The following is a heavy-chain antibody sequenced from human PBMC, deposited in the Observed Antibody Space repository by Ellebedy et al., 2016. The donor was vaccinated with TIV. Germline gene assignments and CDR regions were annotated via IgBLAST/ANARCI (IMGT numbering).Heavy chain of an antibody. D-gene: IGHD3-3*01. CDR3: VGFGVFNL. Sequence: GESLKISCAASGISFSGFYMSWIRQAPGKGLEWISFISSSGSITHYADSVKGRFTISRENAKNALFLQMDGLRVDDSAVYYCVGFGVFNLWGQGAPVTVSS. CDR1: GISFSGFY. V-gene: IGHV3-11*04. J-gene: IGHJ5*02. CDR2: ISSSGSIT.